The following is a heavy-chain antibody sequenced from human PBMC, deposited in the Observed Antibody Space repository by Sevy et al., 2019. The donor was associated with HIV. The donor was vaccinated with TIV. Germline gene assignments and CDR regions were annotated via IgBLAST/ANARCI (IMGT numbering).Heavy chain of an antibody. V-gene: IGHV3-7*01. Sequence: GGSLRLSCVASGLTFKDYWMTWVRQAPGKGLEWVANIKDDGSEKYYVGSVRGRFTISRDNSKNTLYLQMNSLRAEDTAVYYCARDLAPLVPAANIGYYYGMDVWGQGTTVTVSS. CDR3: ARDLAPLVPAANIGYYYGMDV. J-gene: IGHJ6*02. D-gene: IGHD2-2*01. CDR1: GLTFKDYW. CDR2: IKDDGSEK.